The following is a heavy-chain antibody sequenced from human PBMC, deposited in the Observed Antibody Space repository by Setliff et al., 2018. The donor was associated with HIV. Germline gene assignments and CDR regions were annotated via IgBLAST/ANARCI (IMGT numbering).Heavy chain of an antibody. CDR1: GGSISGHY. D-gene: IGHD2-2*01. Sequence: PSETLSLTCTVSGGSISGHYWSWIRQPPGKGLEWIAYIFYTGSTNYNPSLKSRVTISVDTSKNQFFLKLSSVTAADTAVYYCVRGYCSSTTCYDDYYYMDVWGKGSTVTV. V-gene: IGHV4-59*11. J-gene: IGHJ6*03. CDR2: IFYTGST. CDR3: VRGYCSSTTCYDDYYYMDV.